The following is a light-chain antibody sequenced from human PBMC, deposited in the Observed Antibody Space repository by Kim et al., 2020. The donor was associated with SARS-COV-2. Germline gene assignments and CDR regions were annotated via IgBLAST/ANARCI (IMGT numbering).Light chain of an antibody. J-gene: IGLJ3*02. CDR3: QSADSSDTFWV. CDR1: ALPKQY. CDR2: EDT. V-gene: IGLV3-25*03. Sequence: SYELTQSPSVSVSPGQTARITCSGDALPKQYAYWFQQKPGQAPVVVIYEDTERPSGIPERFSGSTSGTTVTLTISGVQAEDEADYYCQSADSSDTFWVFG.